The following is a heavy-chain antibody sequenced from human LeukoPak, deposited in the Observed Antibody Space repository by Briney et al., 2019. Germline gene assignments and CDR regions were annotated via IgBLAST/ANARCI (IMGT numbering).Heavy chain of an antibody. CDR2: ISSSGSTI. CDR3: ARDSEATPFDY. Sequence: GSLRLSCAASGFTFSDYYMGWIRQAPGKGLEWVSYISSSGSTIYYADSVKGRFTISRDNAKNSLYLQMNSLRAEDTAVYYCARDSEATPFDYWGQGTLVTVSS. D-gene: IGHD5-12*01. CDR1: GFTFSDYY. J-gene: IGHJ4*02. V-gene: IGHV3-11*04.